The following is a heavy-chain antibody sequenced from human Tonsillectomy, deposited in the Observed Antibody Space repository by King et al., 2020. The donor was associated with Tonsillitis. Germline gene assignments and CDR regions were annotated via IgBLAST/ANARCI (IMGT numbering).Heavy chain of an antibody. CDR1: GFTFSNYW. CDR3: ARVRGSYCGDY. V-gene: IGHV3-7*03. Sequence: VQLVESGGGLVQPGGSLRLSCAASGFTFSNYWMTWVRQAPGKGLEWVANIKQDGSEKYYMDSVKGRFTISRDNAKNSLYLQMNSLRAEDTAVYYCARVRGSYCGDYWGQGTLVTVSS. CDR2: IKQDGSEK. J-gene: IGHJ4*02. D-gene: IGHD1-26*01.